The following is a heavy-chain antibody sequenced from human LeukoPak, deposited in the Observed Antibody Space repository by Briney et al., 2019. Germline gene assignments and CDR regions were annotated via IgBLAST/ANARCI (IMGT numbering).Heavy chain of an antibody. V-gene: IGHV3-23*01. Sequence: GGSLRLSCAASGFTFSSYAMSWVRQAPGKGLEWVSAISGSGGSTYYADSVKGRFTISRDNAKNSLYLQMNSLRAEDTAVYYCARDISGYYSVDYWGQGTLVTVSS. CDR2: ISGSGGST. J-gene: IGHJ4*02. D-gene: IGHD3-3*01. CDR3: ARDISGYYSVDY. CDR1: GFTFSSYA.